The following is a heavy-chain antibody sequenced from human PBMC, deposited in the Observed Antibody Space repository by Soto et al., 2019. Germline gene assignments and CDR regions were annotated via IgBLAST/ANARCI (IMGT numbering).Heavy chain of an antibody. V-gene: IGHV1-2*04. J-gene: IGHJ6*03. CDR1: GDTFNDYY. Sequence: QVQLVQSGAEVKKPGASVTVSCRSSGDTFNDYYIHWVRQAPGQGLEWLGWINPNGGVTKYAQKFQGWVSITRDTSTRTVYMQLSRRRSDDTAVYYCARQSGGATATLDYYYLDVDVWGTGTKVTVPS. D-gene: IGHD5-12*01. CDR2: INPNGGVT. CDR3: ARQSGGATATLDYYYLDVDV.